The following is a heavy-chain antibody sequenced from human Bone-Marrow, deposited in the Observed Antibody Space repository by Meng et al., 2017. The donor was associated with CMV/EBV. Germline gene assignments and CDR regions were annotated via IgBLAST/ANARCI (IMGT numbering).Heavy chain of an antibody. V-gene: IGHV4-39*07. CDR2: IYYTGST. D-gene: IGHD6-6*01. CDR1: GGSISSSSYY. J-gene: IGHJ5*02. Sequence: SETLSLTCTVSGGSISSSSYYWGWIRQPPGKGLEWIGSIYYTGSTYYNPSLKSRVTISVDTSKNQFSLKLNSVTAADTAVYYCARGSDGSSSSAWFDPWGQGTLVTVSS. CDR3: ARGSDGSSSSAWFDP.